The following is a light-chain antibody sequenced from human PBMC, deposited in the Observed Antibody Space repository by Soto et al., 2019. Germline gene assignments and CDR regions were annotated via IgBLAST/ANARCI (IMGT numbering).Light chain of an antibody. Sequence: DIQMTQSPSTLSASVGDRVTITCRASQSISSWLAWYQQKPGKAPKLLIYKASSLESGVPSRFSGSGSGTEFTLTISSLQPKDFATDYCQQYNSYWTFGQGNKVEIK. CDR3: QQYNSYWT. CDR1: QSISSW. J-gene: IGKJ1*01. CDR2: KAS. V-gene: IGKV1-5*03.